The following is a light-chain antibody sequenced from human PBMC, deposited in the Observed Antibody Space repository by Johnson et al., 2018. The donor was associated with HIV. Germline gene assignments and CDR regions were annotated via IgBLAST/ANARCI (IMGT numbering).Light chain of an antibody. J-gene: IGLJ1*01. CDR2: DNN. CDR1: SSNIGNNY. CDR3: GTWDSSLSAGF. Sequence: QSVLTQPPSVSAAPGQKVTISCSGSSSNIGNNYVSWYQQLPGTAPKLLIYDNNKRPSGIPDRFSGSKSGTSATLGITGLQTGDEADYYCGTWDSSLSAGFVGTGTKVTFL. V-gene: IGLV1-51*01.